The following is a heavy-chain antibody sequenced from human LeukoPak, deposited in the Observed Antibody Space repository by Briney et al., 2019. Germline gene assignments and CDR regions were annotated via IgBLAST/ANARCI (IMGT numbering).Heavy chain of an antibody. CDR3: ASSPYCGGDRYSY. CDR1: GGTFSSYT. CDR2: IIPILGIA. D-gene: IGHD2-21*01. Sequence: SVKVSCKASGGTFSSYTISWVRQAPGQGLEWMGRIIPILGIANYAQKFQGRVTITADKSTSTAYMELSSLRSEDTAVYYCASSPYCGGDRYSYWGQGTLVTVSS. V-gene: IGHV1-69*02. J-gene: IGHJ4*02.